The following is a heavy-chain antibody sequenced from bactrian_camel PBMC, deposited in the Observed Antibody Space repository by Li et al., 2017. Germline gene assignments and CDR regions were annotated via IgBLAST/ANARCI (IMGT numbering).Heavy chain of an antibody. D-gene: IGHD1*01. CDR1: GYTYSSSC. CDR2: IDTGGGA. CDR3: AARWGIDCPPEKERYTY. Sequence: VQLVESGGGVGEAGGSLRLSCEVFGYTYSSSCMGWYRQPLGKEREGIAAIDTGGGATYADAVKGRFTISRDNAKNTLYLQMNSLNPEDTAMYFCAARWGIDCPPEKERYTYWAQGTQVTVS. J-gene: IGHJ4*01. V-gene: IGHV3S53*01.